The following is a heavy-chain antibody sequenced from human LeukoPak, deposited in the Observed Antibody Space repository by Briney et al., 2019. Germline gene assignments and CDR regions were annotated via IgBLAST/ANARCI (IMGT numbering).Heavy chain of an antibody. CDR3: ARDKQVVVGATTAYDY. V-gene: IGHV3-48*01. CDR2: ISSSSSSTI. J-gene: IGHJ4*02. D-gene: IGHD1-26*01. Sequence: GGSLRLSCAASGFTFSSYSMNWVRQAPGKGLEWVSYISSSSSSTIYYADSVKGRFTISRDNAKNSLYLQMNSLRAEDTAVYYCARDKQVVVGATTAYDYWGQGTLVTVSS. CDR1: GFTFSSYS.